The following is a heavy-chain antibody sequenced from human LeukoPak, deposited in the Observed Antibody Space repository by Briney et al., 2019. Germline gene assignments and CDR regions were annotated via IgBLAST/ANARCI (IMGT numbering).Heavy chain of an antibody. Sequence: RPGGSLRLSCAASGFTFDDYAMHWVRQAPGKGLEWVSGISWNSGSIGYADSVKGRFTISRDNSKNTLYLQMNSLRAEDTAVYYCANSPYYGGNSAGYWGQGTLVTVSS. D-gene: IGHD4-23*01. J-gene: IGHJ4*02. CDR2: ISWNSGSI. V-gene: IGHV3-9*01. CDR1: GFTFDDYA. CDR3: ANSPYYGGNSAGY.